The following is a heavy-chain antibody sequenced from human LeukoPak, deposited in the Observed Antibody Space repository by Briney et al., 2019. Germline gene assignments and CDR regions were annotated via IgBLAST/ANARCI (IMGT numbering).Heavy chain of an antibody. J-gene: IGHJ4*02. V-gene: IGHV3-21*01. Sequence: GGSLRLACAASGFTFSSYHINWVRQAPGKGLEWVSSISSSSTYIYYADSVKGRFTISRDNAKNSLFLQMNSLRAEDTAVYYCARGLCGGDCYDYWGQGTQVTVSS. D-gene: IGHD2-21*01. CDR3: ARGLCGGDCYDY. CDR1: GFTFSSYH. CDR2: ISSSSTYI.